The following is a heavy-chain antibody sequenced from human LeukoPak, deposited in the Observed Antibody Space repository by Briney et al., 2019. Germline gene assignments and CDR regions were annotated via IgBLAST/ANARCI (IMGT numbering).Heavy chain of an antibody. CDR2: ISGSGGST. Sequence: GGSLRLSCEASGFTFSSYAMSWVRQAPGKGLEWVSAISGSGGSTYYADSVKGRFTIPRDNSKNTLYLQMNSLRAEDTAVYYCAKAMHGMRYYFDYWGQGTLVTVSS. CDR3: AKAMHGMRYYFDY. V-gene: IGHV3-23*01. D-gene: IGHD1-14*01. CDR1: GFTFSSYA. J-gene: IGHJ4*02.